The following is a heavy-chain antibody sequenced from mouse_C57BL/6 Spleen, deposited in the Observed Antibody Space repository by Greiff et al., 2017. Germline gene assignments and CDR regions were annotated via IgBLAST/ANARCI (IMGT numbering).Heavy chain of an antibody. D-gene: IGHD1-1*01. CDR2: ISYDGSN. J-gene: IGHJ2*01. CDR3: ARGGGYYYGSSPFDY. Sequence: DVQLQESGPGLVKPSQSLSLTCSVTGYSITSGYYWNWIRQFPGNKLEWMGYISYDGSNNYNPSLKNRISITRDPSKNQFFLKLNSVTTEDTATYYCARGGGYYYGSSPFDYWGQGTTLTVSS. CDR1: GYSITSGYY. V-gene: IGHV3-6*01.